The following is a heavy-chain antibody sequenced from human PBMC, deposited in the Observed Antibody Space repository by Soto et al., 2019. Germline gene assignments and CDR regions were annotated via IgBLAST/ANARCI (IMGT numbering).Heavy chain of an antibody. D-gene: IGHD3-3*01. CDR1: GGSFSGYY. J-gene: IGHJ3*02. CDR2: INHSGST. V-gene: IGHV4-34*01. Sequence: SATLSLTCAVYGGSFSGYYWSWIRQPPGKGLEWIGEINHSGSTNYNPSLKSRVTISVDTSKNQFSLKLSSVTAADTAVYYCARGLRDYDFWSGYYHDAFDIWGQGTMVTVSS. CDR3: ARGLRDYDFWSGYYHDAFDI.